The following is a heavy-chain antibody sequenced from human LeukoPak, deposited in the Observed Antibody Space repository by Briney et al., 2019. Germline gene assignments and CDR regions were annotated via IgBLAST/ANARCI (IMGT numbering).Heavy chain of an antibody. Sequence: SETLSLTCAVYGGSFSGYYWSWIRQPPGKGLEWIGEINHSGSTNYSPSLKSRVTISVDTSKNQFSLKLSSVTAADTAVYYCARYCSGGSCYRRGFDYWGQGTLVTVSS. D-gene: IGHD2-15*01. CDR2: INHSGST. V-gene: IGHV4-34*01. CDR3: ARYCSGGSCYRRGFDY. J-gene: IGHJ4*02. CDR1: GGSFSGYY.